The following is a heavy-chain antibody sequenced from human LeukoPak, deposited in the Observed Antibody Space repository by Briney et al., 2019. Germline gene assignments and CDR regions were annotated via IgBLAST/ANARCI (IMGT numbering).Heavy chain of an antibody. CDR2: INSDGSST. CDR3: ARDAVTGSGVEPNWFDP. J-gene: IGHJ5*02. CDR1: GFTFSSYW. D-gene: IGHD3-10*01. V-gene: IGHV3-74*01. Sequence: PGGSLRLSCAASGFTFSSYWMHWVRQAPGKGLVWVSRINSDGSSTSYADSVKGRFTISRDNAKNTLYLQLNSLRAEDTAVYYCARDAVTGSGVEPNWFDPWGQGTLVTVSS.